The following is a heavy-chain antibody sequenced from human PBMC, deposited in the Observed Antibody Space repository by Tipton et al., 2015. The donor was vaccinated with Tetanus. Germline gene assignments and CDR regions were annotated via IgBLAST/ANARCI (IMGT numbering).Heavy chain of an antibody. J-gene: IGHJ3*02. CDR1: GGSISTTSYL. D-gene: IGHD6-6*01. CDR3: ARDHTRYSGSSVATFDI. CDR2: IYSNGTA. V-gene: IGHV4-39*07. Sequence: TLSLTCTVSGGSISTTSYLWGWVRQPPEKGLQWIATIYSNGTAYYNSSVKSRGSISIDTSKNQFSLKLSSVTAADTAVYYCARDHTRYSGSSVATFDIWGQGTMVTVSS.